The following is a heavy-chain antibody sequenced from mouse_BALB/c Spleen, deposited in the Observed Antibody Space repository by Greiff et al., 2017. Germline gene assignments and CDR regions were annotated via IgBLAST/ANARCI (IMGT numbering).Heavy chain of an antibody. CDR3: ESDGDEEGAGMDY. CDR2: INPYNGGT. V-gene: IGHV1-31*01. Sequence: EVQLQQSGPELMKPGASVKISCKASGYSFTSYYMHWVKQSHGKSLEWIGYINPYNGGTSYNQKFKGKATFTVDKSSSTAYMYLSSLTSEASEVYYYESDGDEEGAGMDYWGQGTSVTVSS. CDR1: GYSFTSYY. J-gene: IGHJ4*01. D-gene: IGHD2-13*01.